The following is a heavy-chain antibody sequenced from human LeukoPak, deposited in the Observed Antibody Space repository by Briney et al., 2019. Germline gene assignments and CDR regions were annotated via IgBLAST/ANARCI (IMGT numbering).Heavy chain of an antibody. CDR1: GFTFSSYG. Sequence: PGGSLRLSCAASGFTFSSYGMHWVRQAPGKGLEWVAVISYDGSNKYYADSGKGRFTISRDNSKNTLYLQMNSLRAEDTAVYYCAKDLRWYFDYWGQGTLVTVSS. CDR2: ISYDGSNK. CDR3: AKDLRWYFDY. V-gene: IGHV3-30*18. J-gene: IGHJ4*02. D-gene: IGHD4-23*01.